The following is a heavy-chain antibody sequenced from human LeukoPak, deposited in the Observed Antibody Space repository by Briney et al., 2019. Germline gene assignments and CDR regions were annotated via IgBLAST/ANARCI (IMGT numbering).Heavy chain of an antibody. D-gene: IGHD6-13*01. V-gene: IGHV5-51*01. CDR3: ARPKSSSWSGFDY. CDR2: IYPGDSDT. J-gene: IGHJ4*02. CDR1: GYSFTNYW. Sequence: GESLKIYCKGYGYSFTNYWIGWLRQMPGQGLEWIGIIYPGDSDTRYTPSFQGQVTISADRSISSAYLQWSSLKASDTAIYYCARPKSSSWSGFDYWGQGTLVTVSS.